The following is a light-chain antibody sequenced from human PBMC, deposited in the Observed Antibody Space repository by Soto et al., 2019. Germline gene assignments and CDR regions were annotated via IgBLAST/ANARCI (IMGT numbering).Light chain of an antibody. CDR1: QSVSSY. Sequence: EILLTQSPATLSLSPGERATLSCRASQSVSSYLAWYQQKPGQAPRLLIYDASNRATGIPARFSGSGSGTDFTLTISSLEPEDFAVYYCQQYNKWPLTFGQGTKVDIK. J-gene: IGKJ1*01. CDR2: DAS. V-gene: IGKV3-11*01. CDR3: QQYNKWPLT.